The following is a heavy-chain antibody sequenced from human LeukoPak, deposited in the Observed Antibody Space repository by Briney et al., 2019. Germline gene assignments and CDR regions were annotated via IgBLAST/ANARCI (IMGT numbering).Heavy chain of an antibody. CDR1: GGSISSSSYY. V-gene: IGHV4-39*01. CDR2: IYYSGST. Sequence: SETLSLTCTVSGGSISSSSYYWGWIRQPPGKGLEWIGSIYYSGSTYYNPSLKSRVTISVDTSKNQFSLKLSSVTAADTAVYYCARVCRRTNLSYQRYYFDYWGQGTLVTVSS. D-gene: IGHD2/OR15-2a*01. CDR3: ARVCRRTNLSYQRYYFDY. J-gene: IGHJ4*02.